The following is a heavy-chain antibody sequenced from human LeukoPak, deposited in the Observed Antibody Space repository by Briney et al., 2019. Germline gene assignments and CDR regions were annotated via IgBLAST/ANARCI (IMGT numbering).Heavy chain of an antibody. V-gene: IGHV5-51*01. CDR3: ARQGIYGDYERCWFDP. D-gene: IGHD4-17*01. Sequence: GESLKISCKGSGYSFTSYWIGWVRQMPGKGLEWMGIIYPGDSDTRYSPSFQGQVTISADKSISTAYLQWSSLKASDTAMYYCARQGIYGDYERCWFDPWGQGTLVTVSS. J-gene: IGHJ5*02. CDR1: GYSFTSYW. CDR2: IYPGDSDT.